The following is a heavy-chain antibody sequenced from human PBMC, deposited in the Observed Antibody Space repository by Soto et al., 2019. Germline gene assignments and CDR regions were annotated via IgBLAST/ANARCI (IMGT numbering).Heavy chain of an antibody. J-gene: IGHJ6*03. CDR2: ISHSGST. V-gene: IGHV4-34*01. CDR1: GGSFSGYY. D-gene: IGHD2-2*01. Sequence: PSETLSLTCAVYGGSFSGYYWSWIRQPPGKGLEWIGEISHSGSTNYNPSLKSRVTISVDTSKNQFSLKLSSVTAADTAVYYCARGKRGRYCSSTSCLNYYYYYMDVWGKGTTVTVSS. CDR3: ARGKRGRYCSSTSCLNYYYYYMDV.